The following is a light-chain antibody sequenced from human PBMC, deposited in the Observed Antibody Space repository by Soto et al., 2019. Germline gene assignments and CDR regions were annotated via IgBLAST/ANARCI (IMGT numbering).Light chain of an antibody. J-gene: IGKJ4*02. Sequence: EIVVTQSPATLSASPGERATLSCRASQSVRSYLAGYQQKPGQPPRLLIHGASTRATGVPARFSGGGPGTQFTLTISGLQSKACAMYYCEQHNDVPPCTFGVGTKVEVK. CDR1: QSVRSY. CDR2: GAS. CDR3: EQHNDVPPCT. V-gene: IGKV3-15*01.